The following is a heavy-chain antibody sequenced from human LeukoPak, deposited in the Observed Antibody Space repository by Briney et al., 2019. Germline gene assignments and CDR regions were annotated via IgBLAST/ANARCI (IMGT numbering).Heavy chain of an antibody. D-gene: IGHD3-9*01. V-gene: IGHV1-69*13. CDR1: GGTFSSYI. Sequence: ASVKVSCKASGGTFSSYIITWVRQAPGQGLEWMGRIIPIFGTPDYARKFQGRVTITADESTSTAYMELSRLRFEDTAVYYCARQGYTNNLGGYFGDKDDGFDLWGQGTMVTVSS. J-gene: IGHJ3*01. CDR3: ARQGYTNNLGGYFGDKDDGFDL. CDR2: IIPIFGTP.